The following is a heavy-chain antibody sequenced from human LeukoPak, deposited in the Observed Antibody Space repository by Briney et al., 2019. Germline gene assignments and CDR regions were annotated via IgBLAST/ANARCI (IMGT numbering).Heavy chain of an antibody. CDR3: ASQSADRSYNPYFDY. V-gene: IGHV1-8*01. CDR1: GYTFTSYD. Sequence: ASVKVSCKASGYTFTSYDINWVRQATGQGLEWMGWMNPNSGNTGYAQKFQGRVTMTRNTSISTAYMELSSLRSEDTAVYYCASQSADRSYNPYFDYWGQGTLVTVSS. D-gene: IGHD1-26*01. J-gene: IGHJ4*02. CDR2: MNPNSGNT.